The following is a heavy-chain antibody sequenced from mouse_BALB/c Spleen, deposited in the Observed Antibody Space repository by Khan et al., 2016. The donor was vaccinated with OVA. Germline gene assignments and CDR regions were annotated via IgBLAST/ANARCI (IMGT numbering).Heavy chain of an antibody. V-gene: IGHV3-2*02. CDR3: ARVDGEDFAY. D-gene: IGHD2-3*01. CDR2: ISYSGNT. Sequence: EVKLLESGPGLVKPSQSLSLTCTVTGYSITSDYAWNWIRQFPGNKLEWMGFISYSGNTNYNPSLKSRISITRDTSKNQFFLQLNSVTTEDTATYYCARVDGEDFAYWGQGTTLTVSS. J-gene: IGHJ2*01. CDR1: GYSITSDYA.